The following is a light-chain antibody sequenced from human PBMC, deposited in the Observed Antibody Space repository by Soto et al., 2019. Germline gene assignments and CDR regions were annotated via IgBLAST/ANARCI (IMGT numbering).Light chain of an antibody. J-gene: IGKJ4*01. CDR1: QRIGSN. CDR2: DSS. Sequence: EVVMTQSPATLSVSPGERATLSCRASQRIGSNLAWHQQKPGQPPRLLISDSSARDTGIPARFSGSGSGTEFTLTISSLQSEDFALYYCQQFNNWPLTFGGGTKVEIK. CDR3: QQFNNWPLT. V-gene: IGKV3D-15*01.